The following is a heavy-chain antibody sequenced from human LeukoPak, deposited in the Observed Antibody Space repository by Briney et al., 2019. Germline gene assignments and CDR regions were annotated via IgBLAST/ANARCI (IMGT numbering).Heavy chain of an antibody. CDR3: ARTNLDCKNGVCYDY. J-gene: IGHJ4*02. CDR1: GYTFTSYG. V-gene: IGHV1-18*01. CDR2: ISVYNHNT. Sequence: GASVNVSCKASGYTFTSYGISWVRQAPGQGLEWMGWISVYNHNTNYAQKFQGRVTVTTDTSARTAYMELRSLRSDDTAVYYCARTNLDCKNGVCYDYWGQGTLVTVSS. D-gene: IGHD2-8*01.